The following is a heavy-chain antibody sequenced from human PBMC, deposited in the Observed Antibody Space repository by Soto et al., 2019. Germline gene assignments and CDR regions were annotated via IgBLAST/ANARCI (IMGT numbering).Heavy chain of an antibody. CDR2: IYPGDSDT. J-gene: IGHJ5*02. Sequence: ESLKISCKGSGYSFTSYWIGWVRQMPGKGLEWMGIIYPGDSDTRYSPSFQGQVTISADKSISTAYLQWSSLRAEDTAVYYCARDAYYYDSSGYYAWGQGTLVTVSS. V-gene: IGHV5-51*01. CDR3: ARDAYYYDSSGYYA. D-gene: IGHD3-22*01. CDR1: GYSFTSYW.